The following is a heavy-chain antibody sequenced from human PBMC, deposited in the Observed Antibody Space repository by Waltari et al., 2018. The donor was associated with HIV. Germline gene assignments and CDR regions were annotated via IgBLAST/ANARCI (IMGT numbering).Heavy chain of an antibody. J-gene: IGHJ6*02. V-gene: IGHV3-23*01. D-gene: IGHD3-3*01. CDR1: GFTFSSYA. Sequence: EVQLLESGGGLVQPGGSLRLSCAASGFTFSSYAMSWVRQAPGKGLEWVSAISGSGGSTYYADSVKGRFTISRDNSKNTLYLQMNSLRAEDTAVYYCAKDPVLDGDHSLHYYYYGMDVWGQGTTVTVSS. CDR3: AKDPVLDGDHSLHYYYYGMDV. CDR2: ISGSGGST.